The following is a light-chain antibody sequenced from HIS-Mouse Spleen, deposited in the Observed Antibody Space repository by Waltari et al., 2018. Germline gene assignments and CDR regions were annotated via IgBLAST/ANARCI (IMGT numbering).Light chain of an antibody. CDR3: MIWHSSAWV. J-gene: IGLJ3*02. CDR1: SGINVGTYR. CDR2: YKSDSDK. Sequence: QAVLTQPSSLSASPGASASLTCTLRSGINVGTYRIYWYQQKLGSPPQYLLRYKSDSDKQQGSQVPSRFAGSKDASANAGILLISGLQSEDEAAYYCMIWHSSAWVFGGGTKLTVL. V-gene: IGLV5-45*02.